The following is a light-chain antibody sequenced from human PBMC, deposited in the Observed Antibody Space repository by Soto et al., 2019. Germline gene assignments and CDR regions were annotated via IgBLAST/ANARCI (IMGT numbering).Light chain of an antibody. V-gene: IGKV1-33*01. CDR3: QQYDNLSPTWT. CDR2: DAS. Sequence: DIHMTQSTSSLSASVGNRVTITCQSSQDIATYLNWYQQTPGKAPNLLIYDASNLETGVPSRFSGGGSGTHFTFTISNLQPEDIATYYCQQYDNLSPTWTFGQGTKVDI. CDR1: QDIATY. J-gene: IGKJ1*01.